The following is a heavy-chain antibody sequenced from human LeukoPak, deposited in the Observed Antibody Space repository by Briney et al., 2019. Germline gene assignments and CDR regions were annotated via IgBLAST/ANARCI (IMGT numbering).Heavy chain of an antibody. V-gene: IGHV1-69*13. CDR3: ARENVDTAMVPTRHYYYYMDV. Sequence: SVKVSCKVSGYTLTELSMHWVRQAPGKGLEWMGGIIPIFGTANYAQKFQGRVTITADESTSTAYMELSSLRSEDTAVYYCARENVDTAMVPTRHYYYYMDVWGKGTTVTVSS. J-gene: IGHJ6*03. CDR2: IIPIFGTA. D-gene: IGHD5-18*01. CDR1: GYTLTELS.